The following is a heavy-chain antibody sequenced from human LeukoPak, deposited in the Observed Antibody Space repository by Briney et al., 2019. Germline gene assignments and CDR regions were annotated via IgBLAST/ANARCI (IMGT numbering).Heavy chain of an antibody. J-gene: IGHJ4*02. D-gene: IGHD1-26*01. CDR2: ISSSGSDT. CDR1: GFSFSDYY. CDR3: ARHPDGSLSLDY. Sequence: PGGSLRLSCVASGFSFSDYYMSWIRQAPGKGLEWVSYISSSGSDTNYADSVTGRFTISRNNAKKSLHLQMNSLRAEDTAVYYCARHPDGSLSLDYWGQGTLVTVSS. V-gene: IGHV3-11*03.